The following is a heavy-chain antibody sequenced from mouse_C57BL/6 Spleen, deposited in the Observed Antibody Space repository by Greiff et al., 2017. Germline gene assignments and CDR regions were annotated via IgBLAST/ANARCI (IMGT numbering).Heavy chain of an antibody. J-gene: IGHJ2*01. V-gene: IGHV1-69*01. D-gene: IGHD1-1*01. CDR3: ARRGHYYGSSGDFDY. Sequence: VQLQQPGAELVMPGASVQLSCKASGYTFTSYWMHWVKQRPGQGLEWIGEIDPSDSYTNYNQKFKGKSTLTVDKSSSTAYMQLSSLTSEDSAVYYCARRGHYYGSSGDFDYWGQGTTLTVSS. CDR2: IDPSDSYT. CDR1: GYTFTSYW.